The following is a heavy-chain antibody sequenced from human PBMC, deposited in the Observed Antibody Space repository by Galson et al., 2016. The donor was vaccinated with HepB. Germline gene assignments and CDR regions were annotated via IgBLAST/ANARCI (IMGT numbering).Heavy chain of an antibody. CDR3: AKDGPSVGLLDY. Sequence: SLRLSCAASGFTFSDYYMSWIRQAPGKGLEWVSHISSSGTTISYADSVKGRFTISRDNAKNSLYLQMNSLRAEDTAVYYCAKDGPSVGLLDYWGQGTLVTVSS. CDR1: GFTFSDYY. CDR2: ISSSGTTI. J-gene: IGHJ4*02. D-gene: IGHD1-26*01. V-gene: IGHV3-11*01.